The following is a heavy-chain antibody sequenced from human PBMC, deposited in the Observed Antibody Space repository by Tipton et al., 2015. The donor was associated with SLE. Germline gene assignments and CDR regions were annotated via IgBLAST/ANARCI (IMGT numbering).Heavy chain of an antibody. CDR3: ARGGPSSKWLDP. Sequence: TLSLTCTVSGGSISSDDYYWSWIRQYPEKGLELIGYIFYNGFTSYNPSLRSRVTLSVDTSENQFSLKLSSVTAADTAVYYCARGGPSSKWLDPWGRGTQVTVSS. V-gene: IGHV4-31*03. J-gene: IGHJ5*02. CDR1: GGSISSDDYY. D-gene: IGHD6-6*01. CDR2: IFYNGFT.